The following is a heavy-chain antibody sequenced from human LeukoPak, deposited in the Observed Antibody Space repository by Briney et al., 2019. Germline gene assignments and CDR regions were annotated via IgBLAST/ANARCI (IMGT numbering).Heavy chain of an antibody. CDR2: MNPNSGNT. V-gene: IGHV1-8*01. D-gene: IGHD3-3*01. CDR3: AGGPYDFWSGLLLPPDV. CDR1: GYTFTSYD. J-gene: IGHJ6*04. Sequence: ASVKVSCKASGYTFTSYDINWVRQATGQGLEWMGWMNPNSGNTGYAQKFQGRVTMTRNTSISTAYMELSSLRSEDTAVYYCAGGPYDFWSGLLLPPDVWGKGTTVTVSS.